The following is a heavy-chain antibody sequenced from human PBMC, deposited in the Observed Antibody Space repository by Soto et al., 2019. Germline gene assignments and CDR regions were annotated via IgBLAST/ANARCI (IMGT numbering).Heavy chain of an antibody. V-gene: IGHV4-59*01. Sequence: SETLSLTCTVSGGSISSCYWSWIRQPPGKGLEWIGYIYYSGSTNYNPSLKSRVTISVDTSKNQFSLKLSSVTAADTAVYYCARVGDFWSGYYEPYYYYYGMDVWGQGTTVTVSS. J-gene: IGHJ6*02. D-gene: IGHD3-3*01. CDR3: ARVGDFWSGYYEPYYYYYGMDV. CDR2: IYYSGST. CDR1: GGSISSCY.